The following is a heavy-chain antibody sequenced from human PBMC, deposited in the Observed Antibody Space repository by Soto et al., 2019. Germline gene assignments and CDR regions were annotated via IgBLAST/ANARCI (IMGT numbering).Heavy chain of an antibody. V-gene: IGHV3-23*01. J-gene: IGHJ4*02. CDR2: ISASGKST. D-gene: IGHD6-13*01. CDR3: AKDVAATL. CDR1: GFTFSNFA. Sequence: PGGSLRLSCAASGFTFSNFALNWVRQAPGKGLEWVSTISASGKSTYYADPVRGRFTISRDNSGNMLFLQMNGLGADDAAVYYCAKDVAATLWGQGALVTVSS.